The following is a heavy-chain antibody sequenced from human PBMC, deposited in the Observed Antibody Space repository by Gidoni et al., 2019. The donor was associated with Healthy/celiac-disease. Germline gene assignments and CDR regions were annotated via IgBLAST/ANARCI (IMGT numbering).Heavy chain of an antibody. J-gene: IGHJ3*02. D-gene: IGHD2-2*01. CDR3: ATGGFVCSSTSCYLKVMDAFDI. Sequence: QVQLVQSGAEVKKPGASVKVSCKVSGYTLTELSMHWVRQAPGKGLAWMGGFDPEDGETIYAQKFQGRVTMTEDTSTDTAYMELSSLRSEDTAVYYCATGGFVCSSTSCYLKVMDAFDIWGQGTMVTVSS. CDR1: GYTLTELS. V-gene: IGHV1-24*01. CDR2: FDPEDGET.